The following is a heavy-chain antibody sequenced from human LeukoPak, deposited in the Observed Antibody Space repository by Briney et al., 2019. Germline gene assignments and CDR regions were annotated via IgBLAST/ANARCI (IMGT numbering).Heavy chain of an antibody. V-gene: IGHV1-8*01. Sequence: ASVKVSCKASGYTFTSYDINWVRQATGQGLEWMGWMNPNSGDTGYAQKFQGRVTMTRNTSISTAYMELSSLRSEDTAVYYCARALRFSRGRLYYYYMDVWGKGTTVTVSS. J-gene: IGHJ6*03. CDR1: GYTFTSYD. D-gene: IGHD3-3*01. CDR2: MNPNSGDT. CDR3: ARALRFSRGRLYYYYMDV.